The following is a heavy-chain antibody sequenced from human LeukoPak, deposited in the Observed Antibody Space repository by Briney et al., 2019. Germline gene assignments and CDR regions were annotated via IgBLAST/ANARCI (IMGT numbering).Heavy chain of an antibody. D-gene: IGHD5-18*01. CDR2: IGAYNGNT. CDR3: ARDAGYNYGYLSSHFDY. CDR1: GYTFTSYG. V-gene: IGHV1-18*01. Sequence: ASVKVSCKASGYTFTSYGISWVRQAPGQGLEWMGWIGAYNGNTNYAQKLQGRVTMTTDTSTSTAYMELRSLRSDDTAVYYCARDAGYNYGYLSSHFDYRGQGTLVTVSS. J-gene: IGHJ4*02.